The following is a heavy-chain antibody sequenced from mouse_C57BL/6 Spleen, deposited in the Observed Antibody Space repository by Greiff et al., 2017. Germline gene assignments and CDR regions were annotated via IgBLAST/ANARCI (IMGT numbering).Heavy chain of an antibody. CDR2: IWSGGST. Sequence: VQLQQSGPGLVQPSQSLSITCTVSGFSLTSYGVHWVRQSPGKGLEWLGVIWSGGSTDYNAAFISRLSISKDNSKSQVFFKMNSLQADDTAIYYCARKKGSSYNWYFDVWGTGTTVTVSS. CDR3: ARKKGSSYNWYFDV. D-gene: IGHD1-1*01. CDR1: GFSLTSYG. V-gene: IGHV2-2*01. J-gene: IGHJ1*03.